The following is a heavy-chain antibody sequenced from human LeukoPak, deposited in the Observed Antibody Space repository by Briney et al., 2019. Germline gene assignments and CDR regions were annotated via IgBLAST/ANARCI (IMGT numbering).Heavy chain of an antibody. D-gene: IGHD1-26*01. Sequence: SLRLSCAASGFTFDDYAMHWVRQAPGKGLEWVSGISWNSGSIGYADSVKGRFTISRDNAKNSLYLQMNSLRAEDTALYYCAKVSCGSYTGRRYYFDYWGQGTLVTVSS. CDR1: GFTFDDYA. CDR3: AKVSCGSYTGRRYYFDY. J-gene: IGHJ4*02. V-gene: IGHV3-9*01. CDR2: ISWNSGSI.